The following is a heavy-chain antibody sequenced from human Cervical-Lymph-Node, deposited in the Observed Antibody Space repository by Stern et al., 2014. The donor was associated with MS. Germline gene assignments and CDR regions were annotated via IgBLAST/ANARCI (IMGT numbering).Heavy chain of an antibody. D-gene: IGHD1-26*01. CDR2: IYYSGST. CDR1: GGSISSYY. Sequence: QLQLQESGPGLVKPSETLSLTCTVSGGSISSYYWRWIRQPPGKGLEWIGYIYYSGSTNYNPSLKSRVTISVDTSKNQFSLKLSSVTAADTAVYYCARGLYSGSYYGGFDYWGQGTLVTVSS. V-gene: IGHV4-59*01. CDR3: ARGLYSGSYYGGFDY. J-gene: IGHJ4*02.